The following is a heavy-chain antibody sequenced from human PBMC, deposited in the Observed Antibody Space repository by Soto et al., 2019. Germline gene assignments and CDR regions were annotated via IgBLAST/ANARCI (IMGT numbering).Heavy chain of an antibody. J-gene: IGHJ4*02. CDR3: ARGSMVRGVYFDY. V-gene: IGHV3-48*01. CDR1: GFTFSSYS. CDR2: ISSSSSTI. Sequence: EVQLVESGGGLVQPGGSPRLSCAASGFTFSSYSMNWVRQAPGKGLEWVSYISSSSSTIYYADSVKGRFTISRDNAKNSLYLQMNSLRAEDTAVYYCARGSMVRGVYFDYWGQGTLVTVSS. D-gene: IGHD3-10*01.